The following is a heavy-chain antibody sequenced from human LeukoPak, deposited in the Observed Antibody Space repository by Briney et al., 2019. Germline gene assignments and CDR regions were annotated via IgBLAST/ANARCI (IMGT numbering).Heavy chain of an antibody. CDR3: AKVSPTGRAFDC. D-gene: IGHD1-1*01. V-gene: IGHV3-53*01. CDR1: GFTVSINY. CDR2: IYTTAKT. J-gene: IGHJ4*02. Sequence: PGGSLRLSCAASGFTVSINYMSWVRQAPGEGLEWVSAIYTTAKTLYSASVKGRFSISTDNSKNTVYLQMNSLRAEDTAVYYCAKVSPTGRAFDCWGQGTLVTVSS.